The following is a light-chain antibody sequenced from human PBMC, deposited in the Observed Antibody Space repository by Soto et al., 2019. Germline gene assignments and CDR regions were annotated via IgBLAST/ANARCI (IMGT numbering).Light chain of an antibody. V-gene: IGKV1-9*01. CDR2: AAS. CDR1: QGIGNF. J-gene: IGKJ4*01. CDR3: LQLSDYPLT. Sequence: DIQLTQSPSFLSASVGDRVTIACRASQGIGNFLAWYQQKPGQGPELLIYAASTLQSGVPSRFSGSGSGAEFTLTISSLQPEDFASYYCLQLSDYPLTFGGGTQVEIK.